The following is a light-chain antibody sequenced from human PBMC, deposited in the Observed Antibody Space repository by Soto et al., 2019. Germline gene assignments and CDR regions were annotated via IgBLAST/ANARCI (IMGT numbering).Light chain of an antibody. V-gene: IGLV1-47*02. CDR2: SNN. CDR3: AAWDDSLSGVV. CDR1: SSKIGSNY. Sequence: QSVLTQPPSASGTPGQRFTISCSGSSSKIGSNYVYWYQQLPGTAPKLLIYSNNQRPSGVPDRFSGSKSGTSASLAISGLRSEDEADYYGAAWDDSLSGVVFGGGTKLTVL. J-gene: IGLJ2*01.